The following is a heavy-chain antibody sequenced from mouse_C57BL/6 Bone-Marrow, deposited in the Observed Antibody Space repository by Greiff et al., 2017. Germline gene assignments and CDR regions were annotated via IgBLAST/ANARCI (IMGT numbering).Heavy chain of an antibody. CDR2: INPSNGGT. CDR3: AREIYYDDDGAWFAY. J-gene: IGHJ3*01. CDR1: GYTFTSYW. V-gene: IGHV1-53*01. D-gene: IGHD2-4*01. Sequence: QVQLQQPGTELVKPGASVKLSCKASGYTFTSYWMHWVKQRPGQGLEWIGNINPSNGGTNYNEKFKSKATLTVDKSSSTAYMQLSSLTSEDSAVYFCAREIYYDDDGAWFAYWGQGTLVTVSA.